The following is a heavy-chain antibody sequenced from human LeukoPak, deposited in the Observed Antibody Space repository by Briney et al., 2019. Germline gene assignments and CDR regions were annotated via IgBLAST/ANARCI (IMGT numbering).Heavy chain of an antibody. J-gene: IGHJ6*02. CDR2: ISGSGGST. CDR3: AKGKDIVVVVAATRSYYYGMDV. D-gene: IGHD2-15*01. V-gene: IGHV3-23*01. CDR1: GFTFSSYA. Sequence: PGGSLRLSCAASGFTFSSYAMSWVRQAPGKGLEWVSAISGSGGSTYYADSVKGRFTISRDNSKNTLYLQMNSLRAEDRAVYYCAKGKDIVVVVAATRSYYYGMDVWGQGTTVTVSS.